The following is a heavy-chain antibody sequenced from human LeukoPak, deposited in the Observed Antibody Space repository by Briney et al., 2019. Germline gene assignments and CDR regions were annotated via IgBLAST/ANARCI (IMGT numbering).Heavy chain of an antibody. CDR2: IYPSDSDT. D-gene: IGHD2-21*02. CDR3: ARFRCGGDCYSDF. V-gene: IGHV5-51*01. J-gene: IGHJ4*02. Sequence: GESLKISCRGSGYTFVDYWSGWVRQMPGKGLEWMGFIYPSDSDTGYSPSFQGQVTISADTSMNTAYLQWSSLKASDTAIYYCARFRCGGDCYSDFWGQGTLVTVAS. CDR1: GYTFVDYW.